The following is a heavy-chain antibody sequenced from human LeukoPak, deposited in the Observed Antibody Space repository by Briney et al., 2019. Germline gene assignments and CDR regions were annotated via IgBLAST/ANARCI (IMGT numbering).Heavy chain of an antibody. V-gene: IGHV4-34*01. CDR2: INHSGST. CDR3: ARAPPYDFWSLYNWFDP. Sequence: SETLSLTCAVYGGSFSGYYWSWIRQPPGKGLEWMGGINHSGSTNYNPSLKSRVTISVDTSKNQFSLKLSSVTAADTAVYYCARAPPYDFWSLYNWFDPWGQGTLVTVSS. CDR1: GGSFSGYY. J-gene: IGHJ5*02. D-gene: IGHD3-3*01.